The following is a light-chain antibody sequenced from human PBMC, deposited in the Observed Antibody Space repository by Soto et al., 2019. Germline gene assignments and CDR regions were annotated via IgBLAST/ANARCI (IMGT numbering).Light chain of an antibody. CDR3: QQYNYYWT. CDR2: EAS. V-gene: IGKV1-5*03. J-gene: IGKJ1*01. CDR1: QIISGS. Sequence: DIQMTQSPSTLSASVGDRVTITCRASQIISGSLAWYQQKPGKAPKHLIYEASNLKSGVPSRISGSGSRTEYTLAISSLQPDDAASYYCQQYNYYWTFGHGTRVELK.